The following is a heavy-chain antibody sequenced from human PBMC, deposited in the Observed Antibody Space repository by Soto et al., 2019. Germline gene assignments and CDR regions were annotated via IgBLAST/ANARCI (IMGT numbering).Heavy chain of an antibody. Sequence: GAAVQDSCMASGYTFTDYALHWVRQARGRRLEWMGWMNAGVGNTLYSQKFQGRITITRDTSASTAYMELNSLKSEDTAIYYCARDTGYTFGSLNYWGPGTLVTVSS. CDR1: GYTFTDYA. CDR3: ARDTGYTFGSLNY. J-gene: IGHJ4*01. V-gene: IGHV1-3*01. D-gene: IGHD5-18*01. CDR2: MNAGVGNT.